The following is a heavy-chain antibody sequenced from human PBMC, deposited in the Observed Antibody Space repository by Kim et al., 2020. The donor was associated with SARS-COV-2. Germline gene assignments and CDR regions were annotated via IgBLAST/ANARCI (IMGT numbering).Heavy chain of an antibody. CDR1: GFTFSSYA. V-gene: IGHV3-23*01. CDR3: AKASNRDGYNLGYYFDY. Sequence: GGSLRLSCAASGFTFSSYAMSWVRQAPGKGLQWVSYISGGGGSTYYADSVKGRFTISRDNSKNTLYLQMNTLRAEDTAVYYCAKASNRDGYNLGYYFDYWGQGTLVTVSS. CDR2: ISGGGGST. D-gene: IGHD5-12*01. J-gene: IGHJ4*02.